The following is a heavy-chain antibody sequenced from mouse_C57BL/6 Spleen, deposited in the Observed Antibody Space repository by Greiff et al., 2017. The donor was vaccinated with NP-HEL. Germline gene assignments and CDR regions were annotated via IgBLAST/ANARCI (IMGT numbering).Heavy chain of an antibody. CDR2: ISSGSSTI. J-gene: IGHJ1*03. CDR1: GFTFSDYG. CDR3: ARVYYSNYGTYWYFDV. D-gene: IGHD2-5*01. V-gene: IGHV5-17*01. Sequence: EVHLVESGGGLVKPGGSLKLSCAASGFTFSDYGMHWVRQAPEKGLEWVAYISSGSSTIYYADTVKGRFTISRDNAKNTLFLQMTSLRSEDTAMYYCARVYYSNYGTYWYFDVWGTGTTVTVSS.